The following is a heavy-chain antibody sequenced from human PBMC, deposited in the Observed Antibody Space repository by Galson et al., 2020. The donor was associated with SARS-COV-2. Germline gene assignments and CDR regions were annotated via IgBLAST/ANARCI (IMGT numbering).Heavy chain of an antibody. D-gene: IGHD3-9*01. CDR2: IYYSGST. CDR3: ASRRYFDWLLFDY. Sequence: SETLSLTCTVSGGSISSGGYYWSWIRQHPGKGLEWIGYIYYSGSTYYNPSLKSRVTISVDTSKNQFSLKLSSVTAADTAVYYCASRRYFDWLLFDYWGQGTLVTVSS. CDR1: GGSISSGGYY. V-gene: IGHV4-31*03. J-gene: IGHJ4*02.